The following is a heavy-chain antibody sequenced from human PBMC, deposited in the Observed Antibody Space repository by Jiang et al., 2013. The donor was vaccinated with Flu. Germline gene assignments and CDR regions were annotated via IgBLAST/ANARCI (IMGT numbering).Heavy chain of an antibody. J-gene: IGHJ4*02. CDR3: ARGVPTYYDFWSGYSPLYYFDY. CDR2: IYYSGST. D-gene: IGHD3-3*01. Sequence: LLKPSETLSLTCTVSGGSISSSSYYWGWIRQPPGKGLEWIGSIYYSGSTYYNPSLKSRVTISVDTSKNQFSLKLSSVTAADTAVYYCARGVPTYYDFWSGYSPLYYFDYWGQGTLVTVSS. V-gene: IGHV4-39*07. CDR1: GGSISSSSYY.